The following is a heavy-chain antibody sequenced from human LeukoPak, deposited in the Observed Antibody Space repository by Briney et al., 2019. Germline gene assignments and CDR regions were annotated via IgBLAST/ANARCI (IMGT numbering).Heavy chain of an antibody. CDR1: GFTFSTYR. D-gene: IGHD1-26*01. CDR2: ISSGSNTV. Sequence: GGSLRLSCAASGFTFSTYRMNWVRQAPGKGLEWLSYISSGSNTVFYADSVKGRFTISRDNAKNSLFLQVNSLRDEDTAVYYCARGSYYAPYYFDYWGQGTLVTVSS. V-gene: IGHV3-48*02. J-gene: IGHJ4*02. CDR3: ARGSYYAPYYFDY.